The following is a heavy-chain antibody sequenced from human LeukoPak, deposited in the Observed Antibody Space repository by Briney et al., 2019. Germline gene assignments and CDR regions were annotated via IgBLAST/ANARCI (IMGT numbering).Heavy chain of an antibody. Sequence: GGSLRLSCATSGLTFSSYSMNWVRQAPGKGLEWVSYISGRSNTIYYADSVKGRFTISRDNAKNSLYLQLNSLRVEDTAVYYCKSGGAAPGSFDNWGQGTLVTVSP. CDR1: GLTFSSYS. J-gene: IGHJ4*02. CDR3: KSGGAAPGSFDN. CDR2: ISGRSNTI. D-gene: IGHD6-13*01. V-gene: IGHV3-48*04.